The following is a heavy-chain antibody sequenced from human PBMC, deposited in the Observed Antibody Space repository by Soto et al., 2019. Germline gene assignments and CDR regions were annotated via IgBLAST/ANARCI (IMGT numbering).Heavy chain of an antibody. V-gene: IGHV3-23*01. CDR2: ISGSGGST. Sequence: PGGSLRLSCAASGFTFSSYAMSWVRQAPGKGLEWVSAISGSGGSTYYADSVKGRFTISRDNSKNTLYLQMNSLRAEDTAVYYCAKGMVYAIYTSPVGYWGQGTLVTVSS. D-gene: IGHD2-8*01. J-gene: IGHJ4*02. CDR3: AKGMVYAIYTSPVGY. CDR1: GFTFSSYA.